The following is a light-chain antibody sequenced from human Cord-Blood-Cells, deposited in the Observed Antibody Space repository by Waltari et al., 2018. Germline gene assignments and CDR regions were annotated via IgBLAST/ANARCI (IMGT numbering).Light chain of an antibody. J-gene: IGLJ3*02. Sequence: SGLSKPAPASGPPGQSITISCTVMRSDGGSYNLVPWYQQHPGKAPKLMIYEGSKRPSGVSNRFSGSKSGNTASLTISGLQAEDEADYYCCSYAGSSSWVFGGGTKLTVL. CDR2: EGS. V-gene: IGLV2-23*01. CDR3: CSYAGSSSWV. CDR1: RSDGGSYNL.